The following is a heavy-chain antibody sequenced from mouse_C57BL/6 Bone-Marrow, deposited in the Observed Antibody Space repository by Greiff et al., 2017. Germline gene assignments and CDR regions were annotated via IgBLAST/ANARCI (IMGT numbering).Heavy chain of an antibody. J-gene: IGHJ2*01. V-gene: IGHV5-9-1*02. D-gene: IGHD1-1*01. CDR1: GFTFSSYA. Sequence: EVKLVESGEGLVKPGGSLKLSCAASGFTFSSYAMSWVRQTPEKRLEWVAYISSGGDYIYYADTVKGRFTISRDNARNTRYLQMSSLKSEDTAMYYCTRERGYGSSPYYFDYWGQGTTLTVSS. CDR2: ISSGGDYI. CDR3: TRERGYGSSPYYFDY.